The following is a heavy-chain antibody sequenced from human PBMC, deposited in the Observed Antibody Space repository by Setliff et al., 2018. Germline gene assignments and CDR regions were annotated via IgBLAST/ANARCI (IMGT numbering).Heavy chain of an antibody. J-gene: IGHJ4*02. CDR1: GFLYSNNA. CDR2: ISYDGTIT. V-gene: IGHV3-30*04. Sequence: GGSLRLSCAASGFLYSNNAFHWVRQTPGKGLEWVAVISYDGTITHYVDSVKGQFSISRDNSQNTLYLQMNSLSPEDAALYYCAKGGLRYFDWLPDWGQGTLVTVSS. D-gene: IGHD3-9*01. CDR3: AKGGLRYFDWLPD.